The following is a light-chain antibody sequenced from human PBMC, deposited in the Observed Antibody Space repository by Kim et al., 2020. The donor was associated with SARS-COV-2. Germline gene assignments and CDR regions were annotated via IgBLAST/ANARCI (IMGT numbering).Light chain of an antibody. J-gene: IGKJ1*01. CDR2: GAS. CDR1: KRISGSF. Sequence: EIVLTQSPDTLSLSPGERATLSCRASKRISGSFLAWYQQKPGQAPRLFIYGASSRAAGIPDRFSGSGSGTDFTLTISRLEPEDFAVYYCQQYGNSPRTFGQGTKVDIK. V-gene: IGKV3-20*01. CDR3: QQYGNSPRT.